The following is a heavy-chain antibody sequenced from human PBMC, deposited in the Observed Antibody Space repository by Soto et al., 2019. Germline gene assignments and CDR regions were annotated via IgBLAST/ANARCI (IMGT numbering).Heavy chain of an antibody. CDR1: GGSISSGGYS. D-gene: IGHD2-2*03. V-gene: IGHV4-30-2*01. CDR3: ARSLDIVLVPAAMQVGWFDP. Sequence: QLQLQESGSRLVKPSQTLSLTCAVSGGSISSGGYSWSWIRQPPGKGLEWIGYIYHSGGTYYNPSQKSRVTISVDRSKHQFSLKLSSVTAADTAVYYCARSLDIVLVPAAMQVGWFDPWGQGTLVTVSS. CDR2: IYHSGGT. J-gene: IGHJ5*02.